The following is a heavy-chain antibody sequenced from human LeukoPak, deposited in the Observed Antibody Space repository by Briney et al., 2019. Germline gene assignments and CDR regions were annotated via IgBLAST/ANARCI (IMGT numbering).Heavy chain of an antibody. CDR3: VRDRGSYRPIDY. V-gene: IGHV3-21*01. J-gene: IGHJ4*02. CDR1: GFIFSGYG. D-gene: IGHD1-26*01. Sequence: PGRSLRLSCAASGFIFSGYGMNWVRQAPGKGLEWVSSISSSGTYIYYRDSVKGRFTISRDNAENSLYLEMNSLRVEDTAIYYCVRDRGSYRPIDYWGQGTLVTVSS. CDR2: ISSSGTYI.